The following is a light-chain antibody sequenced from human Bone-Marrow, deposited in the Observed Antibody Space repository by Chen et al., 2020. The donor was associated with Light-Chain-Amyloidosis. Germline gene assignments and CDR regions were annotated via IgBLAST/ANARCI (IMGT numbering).Light chain of an antibody. CDR3: QSADSSGTYEVI. J-gene: IGLJ2*01. Sequence: SYELTQSPSVSVSPGQTARITCSGDDLPTKYAYWYQQKPGQAPVLVIHRDTERPSGLSERCSGSSSGTTATLTISGVQAEDEADYHGQSADSSGTYEVIFGGGTKLTVL. CDR2: RDT. V-gene: IGLV3-25*03. CDR1: DLPTKY.